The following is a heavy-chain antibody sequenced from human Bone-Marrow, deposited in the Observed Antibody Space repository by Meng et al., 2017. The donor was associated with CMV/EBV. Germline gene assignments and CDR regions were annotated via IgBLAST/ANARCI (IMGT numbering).Heavy chain of an antibody. V-gene: IGHV4-31*03. CDR1: GSSISSGNYY. Sequence: SETLSLTCTVSGSSISSGNYYWSWIRQHPGRGLEWIGYIYYSGSTYYNTSLKSRVTISVDTSKNQFSLKLSSVTAADTAVYYCARGCGSDCRAAFEIWGQGTKVTVSS. CDR3: ARGCGSDCRAAFEI. CDR2: IYYSGST. D-gene: IGHD2-21*01. J-gene: IGHJ3*02.